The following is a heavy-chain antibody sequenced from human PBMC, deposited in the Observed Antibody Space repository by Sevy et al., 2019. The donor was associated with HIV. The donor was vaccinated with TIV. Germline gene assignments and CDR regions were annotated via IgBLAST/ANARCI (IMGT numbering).Heavy chain of an antibody. D-gene: IGHD6-19*01. Sequence: GGSLRLSCVASGFIVSSNYMSWVRQAPGKGLEWVSVIYSAGPTYYADSVKGRFTISRDNSKNTLYLQMNSLRADDTGVYYCARVGVISSGWFYFDYWGQGALVTVSS. CDR3: ARVGVISSGWFYFDY. CDR1: GFIVSSNY. CDR2: IYSAGPT. J-gene: IGHJ4*02. V-gene: IGHV3-53*01.